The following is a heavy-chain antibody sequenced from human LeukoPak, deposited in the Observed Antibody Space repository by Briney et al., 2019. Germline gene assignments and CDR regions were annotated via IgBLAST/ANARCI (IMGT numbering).Heavy chain of an antibody. CDR3: VPRKEWSCYMGV. CDR1: GCTFTSHS. CDR2: FYAGDTT. V-gene: IGHV3-53*01. J-gene: IGHJ6*03. D-gene: IGHD3-3*01. Sequence: GGSLRVSCAASGCTFTSHSLHWVRQAPGKGLEWVSVFYAGDTTYYADSVKGRFTISRDNSKNTLYLQMNSLRAEDTAVYYCVPRKEWSCYMGVWNKGTTVTVSS.